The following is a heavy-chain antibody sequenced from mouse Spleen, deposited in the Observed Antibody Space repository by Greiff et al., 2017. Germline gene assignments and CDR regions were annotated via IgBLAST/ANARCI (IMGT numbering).Heavy chain of an antibody. D-gene: IGHD2-10*01. CDR3: ARRASYYGNYEAMDY. CDR1: GFTFSSYA. Sequence: EVKLVESGGGLVKLGGSLKLSCAASGFTFSSYAMSWVRQTPEKRLEWVATISSGGGNTYYPDSVKGRFTISRDNAKNTLYLQMSSLKSEDTAMYYCARRASYYGNYEAMDYWGQGTSVTVSS. J-gene: IGHJ4*01. V-gene: IGHV5-9*04. CDR2: ISSGGGNT.